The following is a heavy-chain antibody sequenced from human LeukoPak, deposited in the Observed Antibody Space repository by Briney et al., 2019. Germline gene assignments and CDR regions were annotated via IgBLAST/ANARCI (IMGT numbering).Heavy chain of an antibody. CDR3: ARDRGRDGWLQLRAFDI. D-gene: IGHD5-24*01. CDR1: GGSFSGYY. V-gene: IGHV4-34*01. CDR2: INHSGST. J-gene: IGHJ3*02. Sequence: SETLSLTCAVYGGSFSGYYWSWIRQPPGKGLEWIGEINHSGSTNYNPSLKSRVTISVDTSKNQFSLKLSSVTAADTAVYYCARDRGRDGWLQLRAFDIWGQGTMVTVSS.